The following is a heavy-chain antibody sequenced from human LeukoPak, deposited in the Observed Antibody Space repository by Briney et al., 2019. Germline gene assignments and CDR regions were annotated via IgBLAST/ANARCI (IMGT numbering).Heavy chain of an antibody. CDR1: GGSISSYY. J-gene: IGHJ6*03. CDR3: ARHGQYQLLYHYYYMDV. V-gene: IGHV4-59*04. CDR2: IYYSGAT. Sequence: SETLSLTCTVSGGSISSYYWSWIRQPPGKGLEWIGSIYYSGATYYKSSLKSRVTISVDTSKNQFSLKLSSVTAADTAVYYCARHGQYQLLYHYYYMDVWGKGTTVTVSS. D-gene: IGHD2-2*01.